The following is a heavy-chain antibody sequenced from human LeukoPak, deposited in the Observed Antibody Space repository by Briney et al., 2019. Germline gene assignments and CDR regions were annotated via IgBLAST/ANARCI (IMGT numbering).Heavy chain of an antibody. V-gene: IGHV3-23*01. CDR3: AKCGVVATTLTRGRHNWFDP. Sequence: PGGSLRLSCAASGFTFSSYAMSWVRQAPGKGLEWVSAISGSGGSTYYADSVKGRFTISRDNPKNTLYLQMNSLRAEDTAVYYCAKCGVVATTLTRGRHNWFDPWGQGTLVTVSS. CDR2: ISGSGGST. J-gene: IGHJ5*02. D-gene: IGHD5-12*01. CDR1: GFTFSSYA.